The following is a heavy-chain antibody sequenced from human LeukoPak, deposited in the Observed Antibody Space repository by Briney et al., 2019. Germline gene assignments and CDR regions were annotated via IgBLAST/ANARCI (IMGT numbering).Heavy chain of an antibody. CDR1: GYTFIGYY. V-gene: IGHV1-2*02. J-gene: IGHJ5*02. Sequence: ASVKVSCKASGYTFIGYYMHWVRQAPGQGLEWMGWINPNSGGTNYAQKFQGRVTMTRDTSISTAYMELSRLRSDDTAVCYCARDFSDYGDLNWFDPWGQGTLVTVSS. CDR3: ARDFSDYGDLNWFDP. D-gene: IGHD4-17*01. CDR2: INPNSGGT.